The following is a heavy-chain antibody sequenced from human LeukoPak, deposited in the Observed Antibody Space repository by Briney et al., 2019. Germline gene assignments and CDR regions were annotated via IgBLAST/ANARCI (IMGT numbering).Heavy chain of an antibody. Sequence: GGSLRLSCVASGFSFSSYWMSWFRQAPGKGLEWVANIKEDGSEKHYADSARGRFTISRENGKNSVYLQMDSLRVEDTSVYYCARDAMRGGDYDNWGQGTLVTVSS. CDR2: IKEDGSEK. V-gene: IGHV3-7*01. D-gene: IGHD3-16*01. J-gene: IGHJ4*02. CDR3: ARDAMRGGDYDN. CDR1: GFSFSSYW.